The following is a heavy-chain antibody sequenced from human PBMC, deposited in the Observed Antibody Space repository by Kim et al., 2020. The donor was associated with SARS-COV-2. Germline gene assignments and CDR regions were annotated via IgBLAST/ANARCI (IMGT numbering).Heavy chain of an antibody. D-gene: IGHD2-15*01. CDR1: GFTVISNY. CDR2: IYNGGAT. CDR3: AGRYCSGGNCHGYFDF. V-gene: IGHV3-53*01. Sequence: GGSLRLSCVASGFTVISNYMSWVRQAPGKGLEWVSVIYNGGATYYADSVKGHFTISRDNSQNTLYLQMNSLRVEDTAVYYCAGRYCSGGNCHGYFDFWGQGTLVTVSS. J-gene: IGHJ4*02.